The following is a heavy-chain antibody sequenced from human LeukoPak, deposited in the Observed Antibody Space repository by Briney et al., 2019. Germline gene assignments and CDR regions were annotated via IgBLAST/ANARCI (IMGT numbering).Heavy chain of an antibody. CDR2: TYYRSKWHN. V-gene: IGHV6-1*01. CDR3: AGTTDYSSFLAF. D-gene: IGHD4-11*01. CDR1: GDSVSSSSAV. J-gene: IGHJ4*02. Sequence: SQTLSLTCTVSGDSVSSSSAVWNWIRQSPSRGLEWLGRTYYRSKWHNEYAESVKSRISITSDTSKNQFSLQLNSVTPEDTAEYFCAGTTDYSSFLAFWGQGTLVTVSS.